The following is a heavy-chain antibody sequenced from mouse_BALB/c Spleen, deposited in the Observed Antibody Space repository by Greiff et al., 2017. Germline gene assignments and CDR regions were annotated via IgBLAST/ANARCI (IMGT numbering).Heavy chain of an antibody. D-gene: IGHD2-1*01. J-gene: IGHJ4*01. CDR1: GFTFSSYA. Sequence: EVQLVESGGGLVKPGGSLKLSCAASGFTFSSYAMSWVRQTPEKRLEWAASISSGGSTYYPDSVKGRFTISRDNARNILYLQMSSLRSEDTAMYYCARGPIYYGNYVGAMDYWGQGTSVTVSS. V-gene: IGHV5-6-5*01. CDR3: ARGPIYYGNYVGAMDY. CDR2: ISSGGST.